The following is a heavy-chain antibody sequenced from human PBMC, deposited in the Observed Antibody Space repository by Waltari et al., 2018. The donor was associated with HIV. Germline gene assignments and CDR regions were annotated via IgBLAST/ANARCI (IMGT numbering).Heavy chain of an antibody. Sequence: VQLVESGGGLVQPGGSLKLSCAASGFTFSDSAVHWVRQASGKGLEWVGHIRTKPYSFATIYAESLKGRFTFSRDDSKNTAYLEMDSLKTEDTAMYYCTTAPGGDYWGQGTLVTVSS. D-gene: IGHD3-16*01. V-gene: IGHV3-73*02. CDR2: IRTKPYSFAT. J-gene: IGHJ4*02. CDR1: GFTFSDSA. CDR3: TTAPGGDY.